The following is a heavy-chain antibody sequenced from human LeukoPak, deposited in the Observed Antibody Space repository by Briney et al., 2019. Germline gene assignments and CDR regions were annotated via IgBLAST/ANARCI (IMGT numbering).Heavy chain of an antibody. D-gene: IGHD3-22*01. J-gene: IGHJ4*02. V-gene: IGHV4-39*01. CDR2: IYYSGGS. CDR1: GDSLSSKTYY. Sequence: SETLSLTCTVSGDSLSSKTYYWGWIRQTPGKGLEWIASIYYSGGSYYNPPLKSRVTISMDTSKNQFSLKLSSVTAADTAVFYCARHDYYDTSGYYHNYFDHWGQGTLVTVSS. CDR3: ARHDYYDTSGYYHNYFDH.